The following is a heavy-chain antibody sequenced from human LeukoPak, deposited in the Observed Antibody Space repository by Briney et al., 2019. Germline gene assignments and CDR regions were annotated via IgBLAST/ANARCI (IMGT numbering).Heavy chain of an antibody. CDR1: GYSFTNYW. V-gene: IGHV5-51*01. J-gene: IGHJ3*02. CDR3: ARPDDYGGKPAAFDI. Sequence: GESLKISCKGSGYSFTNYWIGWVRQMPGKGLEWMGIIYPGDSDTRYSPSFQGQVTIPADKSINTAYLQWSSLKASDTAMYYCARPDDYGGKPAAFDIWGQGTMVTVSS. D-gene: IGHD4-23*01. CDR2: IYPGDSDT.